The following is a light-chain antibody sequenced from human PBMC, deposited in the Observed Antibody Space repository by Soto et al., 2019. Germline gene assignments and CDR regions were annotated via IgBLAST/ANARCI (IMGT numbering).Light chain of an antibody. V-gene: IGKV1-33*01. Sequence: DIKMTQSASSLSASVGDRVTITCQASQVIRNYLNWYRQKPGKAPELLIYDISTLEIGVPSRFGGSGSGTDFTFTITGLQPEDIGTYFCQQYEELPYTFSQGTKLEI. CDR3: QQYEELPYT. CDR2: DIS. J-gene: IGKJ2*01. CDR1: QVIRNY.